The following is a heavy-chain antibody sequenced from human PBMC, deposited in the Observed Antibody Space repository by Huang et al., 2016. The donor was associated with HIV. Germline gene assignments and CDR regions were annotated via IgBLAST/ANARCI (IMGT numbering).Heavy chain of an antibody. CDR1: GYAFTSYY. CDR2: INPSDGST. V-gene: IGHV1-46*01. CDR3: ARDRDFYDSSGYWGFNYFDY. D-gene: IGHD3-22*01. Sequence: QVQLVQSGAEVKKPGASVKVSCKASGYAFTSYYMHWVRQAPGQGLEWMGIINPSDGSTSNAQKFQGRVTTTRDTSTNTVFMELSSLRSEDTAVYYCARDRDFYDSSGYWGFNYFDYWGQGTLVTVSS. J-gene: IGHJ4*02.